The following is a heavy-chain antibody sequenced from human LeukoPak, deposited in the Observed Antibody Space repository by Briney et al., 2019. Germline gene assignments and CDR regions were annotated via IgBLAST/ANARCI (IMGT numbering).Heavy chain of an antibody. J-gene: IGHJ3*02. CDR1: GFTFDDYA. D-gene: IGHD1-1*01. CDR3: AKETTSGAFDI. Sequence: QSGGSLRLSCAASGFTFDDYAMHWVRQAPGKGLEWVSGISWNSGSIGYADSVKGRFTISRDNAKNSLYLQMNSLRAEDTALYYCAKETTSGAFDIWGQGTMVTVSS. V-gene: IGHV3-9*01. CDR2: ISWNSGSI.